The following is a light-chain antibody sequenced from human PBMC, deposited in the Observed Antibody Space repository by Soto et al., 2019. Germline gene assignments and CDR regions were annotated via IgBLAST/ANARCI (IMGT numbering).Light chain of an antibody. CDR3: QHYNSYSEA. V-gene: IGKV1-5*03. J-gene: IGKJ1*01. Sequence: DLPITQAPSTPSGSLGDRDNLTCPASQTISSWLAWYQQKPGKAPKLLIYKASTLKSGVPSRFSGSGSGTEFTLTISSLQPDDFATYYCQHYNSYSEAFGQGTKVDIK. CDR2: KAS. CDR1: QTISSW.